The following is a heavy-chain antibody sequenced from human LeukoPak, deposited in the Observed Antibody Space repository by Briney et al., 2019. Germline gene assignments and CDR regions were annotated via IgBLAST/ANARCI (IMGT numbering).Heavy chain of an antibody. CDR3: ARDLVLWFGELAPHYYYYYMDV. Sequence: SETLSLTCTVSGYSISSTYYWGWIRQPPGKGLEWVGSVFHSGNTYYNPSLKSRLTISADTSKNQFSLTLTSVTAADTAVYYCARDLVLWFGELAPHYYYYYMDVWGKGTTVTISS. CDR2: VFHSGNT. D-gene: IGHD3-10*01. V-gene: IGHV4-38-2*02. J-gene: IGHJ6*03. CDR1: GYSISSTYY.